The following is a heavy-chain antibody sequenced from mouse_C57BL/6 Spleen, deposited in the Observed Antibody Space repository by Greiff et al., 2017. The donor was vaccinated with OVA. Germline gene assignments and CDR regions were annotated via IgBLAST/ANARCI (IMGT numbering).Heavy chain of an antibody. CDR3: ARSLGPYYFDY. CDR2: IDPSDSYT. V-gene: IGHV1-69*01. J-gene: IGHJ2*01. CDR1: GYTFTSCW. Sequence: QVQLQQPGAELVMPGASVKLSCKASGYTFTSCWMHWVKQRPGQGLEWIGEIDPSDSYTNYNQKFKGKSTLTVDKSSSTAYMQLSSLTSEDSAVYYCARSLGPYYFDYWGQGTTLTVSS. D-gene: IGHD4-1*01.